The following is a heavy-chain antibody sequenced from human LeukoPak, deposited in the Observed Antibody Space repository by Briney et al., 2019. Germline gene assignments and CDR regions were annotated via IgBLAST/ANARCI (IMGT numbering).Heavy chain of an antibody. J-gene: IGHJ4*02. V-gene: IGHV3-33*01. CDR1: GFTFSSYG. D-gene: IGHD3-22*01. CDR2: IWYDGSNK. CDR3: ARARSYYYDSSGYIDY. Sequence: GGSLRLSCAASGFTFSSYGMHWVRQAPGKGLEWVAFIWYDGSNKYYADSVKGRFTISRDNSKNTLYLQINSLRAEDTAVYYCARARSYYYDSSGYIDYWGQGTLVTVSS.